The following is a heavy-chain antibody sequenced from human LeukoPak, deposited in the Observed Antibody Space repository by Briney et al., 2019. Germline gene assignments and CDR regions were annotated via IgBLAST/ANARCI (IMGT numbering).Heavy chain of an antibody. CDR1: GYTFTSYG. D-gene: IGHD1-26*01. CDR3: ARGSGRHYYYYGMGV. V-gene: IGHV1-18*01. J-gene: IGHJ6*02. CDR2: ISAYNGNT. Sequence: ASVKVSCRASGYTFTSYGISWVRQAPGQGLEWMGWISAYNGNTNYAQKLQGRVTMTTDTSTSTAYMELRSLRSDDTAVYYCARGSGRHYYYYGMGVWGQGTTVTVSS.